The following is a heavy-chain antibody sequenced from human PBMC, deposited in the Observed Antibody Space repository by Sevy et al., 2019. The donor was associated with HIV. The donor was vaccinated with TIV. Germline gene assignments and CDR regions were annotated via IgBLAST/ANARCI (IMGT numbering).Heavy chain of an antibody. J-gene: IGHJ4*02. V-gene: IGHV3-48*02. Sequence: RGSLRLSCTASGFTFSGYSMNWVRQAPGKGLEWVSYISSISSPTYYADSVKGRFTISRDNAKNSLYLQMNSLRDEDTAVYYCVREGIGGARDFDYWGQGTLVTVSS. CDR2: ISSISSPT. D-gene: IGHD3-3*01. CDR3: VREGIGGARDFDY. CDR1: GFTFSGYS.